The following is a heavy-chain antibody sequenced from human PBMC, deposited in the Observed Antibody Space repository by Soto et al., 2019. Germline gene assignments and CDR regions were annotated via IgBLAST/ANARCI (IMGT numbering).Heavy chain of an antibody. V-gene: IGHV4-4*02. D-gene: IGHD2-2*01. CDR2: IYHSGST. Sequence: TSETLSLTCAVSGGSISSSNWWSWVRQPPGKGLEWIGEIYHSGSTNYNPSLKSRVTISVDKSKNQFSLKLSSVTAADTAVYYCARGLGYCSSTSCFRYYYYGMDVWGQGTTVTVSS. CDR3: ARGLGYCSSTSCFRYYYYGMDV. CDR1: GGSISSSNW. J-gene: IGHJ6*02.